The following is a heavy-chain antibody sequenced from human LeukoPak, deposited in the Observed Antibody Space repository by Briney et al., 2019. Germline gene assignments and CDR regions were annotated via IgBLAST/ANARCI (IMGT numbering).Heavy chain of an antibody. CDR2: IYHSGST. CDR1: GYSISSGYY. D-gene: IGHD5-18*01. V-gene: IGHV4-38-2*01. CDR3: ARGVFGGYSYGSVFDY. Sequence: SETLSLTCAVSGYSISSGYYWGWIRQPPGKGLEWIGSIYHSGSTYHNPSLKSRVTISVDTSKNQFSLKLSSVTAADTAVYYCARGVFGGYSYGSVFDYWGQGTLVTVSS. J-gene: IGHJ4*02.